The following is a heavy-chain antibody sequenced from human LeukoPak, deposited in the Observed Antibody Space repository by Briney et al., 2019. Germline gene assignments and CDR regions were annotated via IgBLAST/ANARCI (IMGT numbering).Heavy chain of an antibody. CDR3: ARDDRSYRGIDY. D-gene: IGHD1-26*01. CDR1: GGSLSSYY. J-gene: IGHJ4*02. V-gene: IGHV4-59*01. CDR2: IYYSGST. Sequence: SETLSLTCTVSGGSLSSYYWSWIRQPPGKGLEWIAYIYYSGSTNYNPSLKSRVTIAVDTSKNQFTLKLSYVTAADTAVYYCARDDRSYRGIDYWGQGTLVTVSS.